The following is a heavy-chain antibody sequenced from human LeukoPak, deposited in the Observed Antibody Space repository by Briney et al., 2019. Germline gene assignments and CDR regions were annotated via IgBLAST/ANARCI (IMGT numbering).Heavy chain of an antibody. D-gene: IGHD6-19*01. CDR2: INPNSGGT. CDR1: GYTFTGYY. J-gene: IGHJ3*02. Sequence: ASVKVSCKASGYTFTGYYMHWVRQAPGQGLEWMGWINPNSGGTNYAQKFQGWVTMTRDTSISTAYMELSRLRSDDTAVYYCARGDLGSGWYLYAFDIWGQGTMVTVSS. V-gene: IGHV1-2*04. CDR3: ARGDLGSGWYLYAFDI.